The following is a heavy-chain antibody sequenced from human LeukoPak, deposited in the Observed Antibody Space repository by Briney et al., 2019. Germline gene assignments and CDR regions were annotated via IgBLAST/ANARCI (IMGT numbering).Heavy chain of an antibody. Sequence: PGGSLRLSCAASGFTFSNYAMSWVRQAPGKGLEWVSSMSGSGVYTYYADSVRGRFTISRDNSENKLYLQANSLRAEDTAVYYCGKGLNRDYSGLGDHWGQGTLVTVSS. D-gene: IGHD5-12*01. J-gene: IGHJ4*02. CDR1: GFTFSNYA. CDR3: GKGLNRDYSGLGDH. V-gene: IGHV3-23*01. CDR2: MSGSGVYT.